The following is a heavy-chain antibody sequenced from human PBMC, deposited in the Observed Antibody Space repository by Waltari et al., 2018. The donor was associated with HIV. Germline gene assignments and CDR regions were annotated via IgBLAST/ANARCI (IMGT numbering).Heavy chain of an antibody. CDR1: GGPLPDSMSNFY. Sequence: QVYMQESGPGRVKSSETLSLTCTVAGGPLPDSMSNFYWCWIRQAPEKGLEWIGYCYYTGNTDYNPSLRSRVSMSLDLSKRQFSLRRLSVTAADTAVYYCARSSHRWYSPVHFDSWGQGLLVTVSS. CDR3: ARSSHRWYSPVHFDS. CDR2: CYYTGNT. D-gene: IGHD6-13*01. V-gene: IGHV4-59*01. J-gene: IGHJ4*02.